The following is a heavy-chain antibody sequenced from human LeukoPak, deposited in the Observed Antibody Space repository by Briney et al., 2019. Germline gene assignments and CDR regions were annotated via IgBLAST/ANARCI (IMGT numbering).Heavy chain of an antibody. CDR1: GFTFSSYG. J-gene: IGHJ4*02. D-gene: IGHD2-21*01. Sequence: GGSLRLSCAASGFTFSSYGMHWVRQAPGKGLEWVAFIRYDGSNKYYADSVKGRFTITRDNSKNTLYLQMNSLRAEDTAVYYCARDCGGDCPNDYWGQGTLVTVSS. CDR2: IRYDGSNK. CDR3: ARDCGGDCPNDY. V-gene: IGHV3-30*02.